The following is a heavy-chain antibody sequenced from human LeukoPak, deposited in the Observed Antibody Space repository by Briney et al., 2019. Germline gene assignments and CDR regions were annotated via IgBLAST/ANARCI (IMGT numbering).Heavy chain of an antibody. J-gene: IGHJ3*02. Sequence: SQTLSLTCTVSGGSISGGGYYWSWIRQHPGKGLEWIGYIYYSGSTYYNPSLKSRVTISVDTSKNQFSLKLSSVTAADTAVYYCARAANDFWSGYYDAFDIWGQGTMVTVSS. CDR2: IYYSGST. V-gene: IGHV4-31*03. D-gene: IGHD3-3*01. CDR1: GGSISGGGYY. CDR3: ARAANDFWSGYYDAFDI.